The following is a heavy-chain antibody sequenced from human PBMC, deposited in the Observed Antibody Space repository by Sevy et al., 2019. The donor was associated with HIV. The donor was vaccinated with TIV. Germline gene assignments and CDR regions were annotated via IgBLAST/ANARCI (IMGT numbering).Heavy chain of an antibody. CDR3: ALERLSSNVAEYFQN. Sequence: GGSLRLSCAASGFTFSDYSMHWVRQAPGKGLEWVATISYDGSNKHYADSVKGGFTLSRANSKNSLFLQMNSLRAEDTAVYYCALERLSSNVAEYFQNWGQGTLVTVSS. D-gene: IGHD1-1*01. V-gene: IGHV3-30-3*01. J-gene: IGHJ1*01. CDR1: GFTFSDYS. CDR2: ISYDGSNK.